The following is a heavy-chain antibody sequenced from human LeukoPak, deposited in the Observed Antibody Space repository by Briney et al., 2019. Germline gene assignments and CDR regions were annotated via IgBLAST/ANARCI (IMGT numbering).Heavy chain of an antibody. CDR3: ARDRLYSSGWNYFDY. J-gene: IGHJ4*02. CDR2: ISGSGGST. D-gene: IGHD6-19*01. Sequence: PGGSLRLSCAASGFTFSSYAMSWVRQAPGKGLEWVSVISGSGGSTHYADSVKGRFTISRGNSKNTLYLQMNSLRAEDTAVYYCARDRLYSSGWNYFDYWGQGTLVTVSS. V-gene: IGHV3-23*01. CDR1: GFTFSSYA.